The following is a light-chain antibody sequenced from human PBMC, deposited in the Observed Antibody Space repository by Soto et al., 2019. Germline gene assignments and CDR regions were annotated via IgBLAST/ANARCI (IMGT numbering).Light chain of an antibody. Sequence: DFQMTQSPSSLSASVGDRVTITCRASQSISSYLNWYQQKPGKAPKLLIYAASSLQSGVPSRFSGSGSGTDFTLTISSLQPEDFATYYCQQSYSTPCTFGQGTKLEIK. CDR3: QQSYSTPCT. J-gene: IGKJ2*02. CDR2: AAS. V-gene: IGKV1-39*01. CDR1: QSISSY.